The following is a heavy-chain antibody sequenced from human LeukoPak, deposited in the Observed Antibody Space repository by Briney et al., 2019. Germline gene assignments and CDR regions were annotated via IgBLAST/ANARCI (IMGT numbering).Heavy chain of an antibody. Sequence: GGSLRLSCAASGFTFGDYAMHWVRQAPGKGLEWVSGISWNSGSIVYADSVEGRFTISRDNAKNSLYLQMNSLRAEDMALYYCAKLRSGSFDIWGQGTMVTVSS. CDR1: GFTFGDYA. CDR2: ISWNSGSI. CDR3: AKLRSGSFDI. V-gene: IGHV3-9*03. J-gene: IGHJ3*02.